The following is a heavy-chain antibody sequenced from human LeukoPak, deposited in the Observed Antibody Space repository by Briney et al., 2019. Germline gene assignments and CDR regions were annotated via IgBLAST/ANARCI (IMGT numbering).Heavy chain of an antibody. CDR1: GYTFISYY. Sequence: ASVKVSCKASGYTFISYYMHWVRQAPGQGLEWMGIINPSGGSTSYAQKFQGRVTMTRDTSTSTVYMELSSLRSEDTAVYYCARGGEMVTMINGFQHWGQGTLVTVSS. D-gene: IGHD3-22*01. CDR2: INPSGGST. CDR3: ARGGEMVTMINGFQH. J-gene: IGHJ1*01. V-gene: IGHV1-46*03.